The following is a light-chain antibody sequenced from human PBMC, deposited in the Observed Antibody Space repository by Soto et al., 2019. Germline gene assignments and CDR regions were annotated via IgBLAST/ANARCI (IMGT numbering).Light chain of an antibody. Sequence: QCVLTQPASVSGSPGQSTTISCTGTSSDVGGYNEVSWYQQRPGKAPKLMIYDVSNRPSGVSNRFSASKSGNTASLTISGLQAEDEAYYYCGSHAAGSTLIFGGGTKLTVL. J-gene: IGLJ2*01. CDR1: SSDVGGYNE. V-gene: IGLV2-14*03. CDR2: DVS. CDR3: GSHAAGSTLI.